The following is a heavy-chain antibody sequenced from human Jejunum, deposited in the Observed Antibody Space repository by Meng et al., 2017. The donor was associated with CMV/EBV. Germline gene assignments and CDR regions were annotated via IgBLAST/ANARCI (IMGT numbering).Heavy chain of an antibody. CDR2: INPYTGDT. V-gene: IGHV1-2*02. Sequence: KASEYTFTDYYIHCVRQAPGQGLEWMGYINPYTGDTNYPQEFQGRVTMTRDTSTNTAYMELTRLRSDDTALYYCAKDGGSFLDYYFDYWGQGTLVTVSS. J-gene: IGHJ4*02. CDR1: EYTFTDYY. CDR3: AKDGGSFLDYYFDY. D-gene: IGHD3-16*01.